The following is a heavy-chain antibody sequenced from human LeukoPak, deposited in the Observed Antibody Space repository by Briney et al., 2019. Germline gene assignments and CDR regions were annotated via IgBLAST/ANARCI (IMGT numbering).Heavy chain of an antibody. CDR3: AKSSGYSSSWTDAFDI. CDR2: MNPNSGNT. J-gene: IGHJ3*02. Sequence: ASVKVSCKASGYTFTSYDINWVPQATGQGLEWMGWMNPNSGNTGYAQKFQGRVTMTRNTSISTAYMELSSLRSEDTAVYYCAKSSGYSSSWTDAFDIWGQGTMVTVSS. D-gene: IGHD6-13*01. CDR1: GYTFTSYD. V-gene: IGHV1-8*02.